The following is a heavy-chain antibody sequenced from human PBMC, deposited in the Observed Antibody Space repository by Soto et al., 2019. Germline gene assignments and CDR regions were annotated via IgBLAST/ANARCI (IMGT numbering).Heavy chain of an antibody. CDR3: AHPRGYGVFDAVDI. J-gene: IGHJ3*02. CDR2: ISSSGDSA. V-gene: IGHV3-23*01. Sequence: LRLSCAASGFIFSTYAMNWVRQAPGKGLEWVSAISSSGDSAYYAESVRGRSTISRDNSINTLYLQMRSLRPEDTAVYYCAHPRGYGVFDAVDIWGQGTMVTVSS. CDR1: GFIFSTYA. D-gene: IGHD4-17*01.